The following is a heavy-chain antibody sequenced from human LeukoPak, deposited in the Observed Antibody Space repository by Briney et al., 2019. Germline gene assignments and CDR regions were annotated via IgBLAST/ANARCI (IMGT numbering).Heavy chain of an antibody. CDR1: GFTFSNYG. V-gene: IGHV3-33*06. Sequence: PGRSLGLSCAASGFTFSNYGMHWVRQAPGKGLEWVAVIWYDGSKKYYVDSVKGRFTISRDNSKNTLYLQMNSLRAEDTAVYYCAKALQVWLFGFDYWGQGTLVTVSS. CDR3: AKALQVWLFGFDY. D-gene: IGHD5-18*01. J-gene: IGHJ4*02. CDR2: IWYDGSKK.